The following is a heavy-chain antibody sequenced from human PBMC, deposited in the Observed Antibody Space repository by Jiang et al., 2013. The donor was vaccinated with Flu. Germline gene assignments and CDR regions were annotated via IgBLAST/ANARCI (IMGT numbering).Heavy chain of an antibody. CDR1: GFAFSNYA. D-gene: IGHD1-1*01. CDR2: IRGSGGIT. J-gene: IGHJ4*02. CDR3: AKDRLQLGIDY. Sequence: QLLESGGGLVQPGGSLRLSCAASGFAFSNYAMNWVRQAPGKGLEWVSTIRGSGGITYYADSVQGRFTISRDNSKNTLFLQMNSLRADDTAVYYCAKDRLQLGIDYWGQGALVTVSS. V-gene: IGHV3-23*01.